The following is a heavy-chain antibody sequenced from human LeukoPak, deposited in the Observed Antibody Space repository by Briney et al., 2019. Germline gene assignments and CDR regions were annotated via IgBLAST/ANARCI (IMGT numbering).Heavy chain of an antibody. CDR3: AIRSGGYYYYGMDV. CDR1: GGSISSSSYY. CDR2: IYYSGST. J-gene: IGHJ6*02. V-gene: IGHV4-39*01. D-gene: IGHD2-8*02. Sequence: SETLSLTCTVSGGSISSSSYYWGWIRQPPGKGLEWIRSIYYSGSTYYNPSLKSRVTISVDTSKNQFSLKLSSVTAADTAVYYCAIRSGGYYYYGMDVWGQGTTVTVSS.